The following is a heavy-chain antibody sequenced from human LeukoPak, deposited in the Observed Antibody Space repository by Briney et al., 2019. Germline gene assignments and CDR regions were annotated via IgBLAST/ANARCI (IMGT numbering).Heavy chain of an antibody. Sequence: PGRSLRLSCAASGFTFSRYAMHWVRQAPGKGLEWVAVISNDGGQKFYTDSVKGRFTISRDNSRNTLYLQMNSLRPEDTAVYYCARDRDGPVARGIINEFDYWGQGTLVTVSS. CDR3: ARDRDGPVARGIINEFDY. V-gene: IGHV3-30-3*01. J-gene: IGHJ4*02. CDR1: GFTFSRYA. D-gene: IGHD3-10*01. CDR2: ISNDGGQK.